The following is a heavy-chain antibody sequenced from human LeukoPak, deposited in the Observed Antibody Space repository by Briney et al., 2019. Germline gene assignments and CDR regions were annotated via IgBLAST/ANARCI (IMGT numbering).Heavy chain of an antibody. V-gene: IGHV3-66*02. J-gene: IGHJ4*02. CDR2: IYSGGST. Sequence: GGSLRLSCAASGFTVSSNYMSWVRQAPGKGVEGVSVIYSGGSTYYTDSVKGRFTISRDNSKNTLYLQTNSLRAEDTAVYYCARDFYPEDFDYWGQGTLVTVSS. CDR3: ARDFYPEDFDY. CDR1: GFTVSSNY. D-gene: IGHD3-3*01.